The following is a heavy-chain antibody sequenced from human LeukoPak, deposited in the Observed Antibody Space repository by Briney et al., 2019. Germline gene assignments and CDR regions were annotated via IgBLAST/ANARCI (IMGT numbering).Heavy chain of an antibody. CDR3: ARLDGRRSRGTFSEY. D-gene: IGHD3-16*01. Sequence: GESLKISCKGSGYSFPTYWIGWVRQMPGKGLEWMGIIYPGDSDTRYSPSFQGQVTISADKSISTAYLQWSSLKASDTAMYYCARLDGRRSRGTFSEYWGQGTLVTVSS. J-gene: IGHJ4*02. CDR2: IYPGDSDT. CDR1: GYSFPTYW. V-gene: IGHV5-51*01.